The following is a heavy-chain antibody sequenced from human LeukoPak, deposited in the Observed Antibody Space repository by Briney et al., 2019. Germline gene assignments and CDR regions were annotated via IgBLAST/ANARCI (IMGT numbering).Heavy chain of an antibody. CDR3: ARDEYSGYDPGVDY. CDR1: GFTFSSYE. D-gene: IGHD5-12*01. V-gene: IGHV3-48*03. CDR2: ISSSGSTL. Sequence: QPGGSLRLSCAASGFTFSSYEMNWVRQAPGKGLEWVSYISSSGSTLYYADSAKGRFTISRDNAKNSLYLQMNSLRAEDTAVYYCARDEYSGYDPGVDYWGQGTLVTVSS. J-gene: IGHJ4*02.